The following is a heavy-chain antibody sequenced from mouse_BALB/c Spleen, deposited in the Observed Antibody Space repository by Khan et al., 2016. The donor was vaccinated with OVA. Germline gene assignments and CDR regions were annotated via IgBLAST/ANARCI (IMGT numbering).Heavy chain of an antibody. J-gene: IGHJ2*01. CDR2: INPTSGYT. Sequence: QVQLQQSGAEQAKPGASVKMSCKTSGYTFSSYWMHWVKQRPGQGLEWIGYINPTSGYTEYNEKFKDKATLSADKSSSTAYMQLTSLTSEDSAVYYYARDRIDYWGQGTTLTVSS. V-gene: IGHV1-7*01. CDR3: ARDRIDY. CDR1: GYTFSSYW.